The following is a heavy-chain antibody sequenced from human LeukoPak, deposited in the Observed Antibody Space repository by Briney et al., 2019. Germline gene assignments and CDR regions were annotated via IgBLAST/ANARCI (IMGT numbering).Heavy chain of an antibody. Sequence: GGSLRLSCAASGFTFSSYAMHWVRQAPGKGLEWVAVISYDGSNKYYADSVKGRFTISRDNSKNTLYLQMNSLRAEDTAVYYCARGRCSTTSCPTDYWGQGTLVTVSS. J-gene: IGHJ4*02. D-gene: IGHD2-2*01. CDR3: ARGRCSTTSCPTDY. CDR2: ISYDGSNK. CDR1: GFTFSSYA. V-gene: IGHV3-30-3*01.